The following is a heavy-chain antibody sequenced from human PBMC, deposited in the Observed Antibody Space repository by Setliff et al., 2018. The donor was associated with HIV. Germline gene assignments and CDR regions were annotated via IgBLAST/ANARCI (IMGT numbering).Heavy chain of an antibody. D-gene: IGHD1-26*01. J-gene: IGHJ4*02. CDR1: GFIFSNHD. CDR3: ATGRLRATSPFDN. V-gene: IGHV3-13*01. Sequence: PGGSLRLSCEASGFIFSNHDFHWVRQAAGKGLEWVSAIGTGGDTYYVDSVKGRFTISRENARNSLYLQMNSLRVGDTAVYYCATGRLRATSPFDNWGQGTLVTVSS. CDR2: IGTGGDT.